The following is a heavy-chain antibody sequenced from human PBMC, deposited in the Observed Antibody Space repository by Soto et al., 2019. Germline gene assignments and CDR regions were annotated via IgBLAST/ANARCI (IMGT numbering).Heavy chain of an antibody. CDR1: GFTFSNYA. J-gene: IGHJ5*02. Sequence: VQLLESGGGLVQPGGSLRLSGAVYGFTFSNYAMSWVREAPGKGLEWVSGISGSGGSTYYGDSVKGRFTISRDNSKTTLSLQINSLSPEDTAVYYCAKGSGQWLGSWFGHWGQGTLVTVSS. CDR2: ISGSGGST. D-gene: IGHD6-19*01. CDR3: AKGSGQWLGSWFGH. V-gene: IGHV3-23*01.